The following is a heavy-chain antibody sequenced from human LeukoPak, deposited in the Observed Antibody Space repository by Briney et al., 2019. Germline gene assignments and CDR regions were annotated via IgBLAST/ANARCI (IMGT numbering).Heavy chain of an antibody. CDR2: INHSGST. D-gene: IGHD3-16*01. Sequence: SETLSLTCAVYGGSFSGYYWSWIRQPPGKGLEWIGEINHSGSTNYNPSLKSRVTISVDTSKNQFSLKLSSVTAADTAVYYCAGGFGGGLYYFDYWGQGTLVTVSS. CDR1: GGSFSGYY. CDR3: AGGFGGGLYYFDY. V-gene: IGHV4-34*01. J-gene: IGHJ4*02.